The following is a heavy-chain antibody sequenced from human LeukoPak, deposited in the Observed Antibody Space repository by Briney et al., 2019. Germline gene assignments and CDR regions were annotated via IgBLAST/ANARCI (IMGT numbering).Heavy chain of an antibody. V-gene: IGHV3-23*01. Sequence: PGRSLRLSCAASGFSFGSYAMSWVRQAPGKGLEWVSAISGSGGSTYYADSVKGRFTISRDNSKNTLYLQMNSLRAEDTAVYYCAKAAMATNQRRYYYYMDVWGKGTTVTVSS. CDR1: GFSFGSYA. J-gene: IGHJ6*03. D-gene: IGHD5-24*01. CDR2: ISGSGGST. CDR3: AKAAMATNQRRYYYYMDV.